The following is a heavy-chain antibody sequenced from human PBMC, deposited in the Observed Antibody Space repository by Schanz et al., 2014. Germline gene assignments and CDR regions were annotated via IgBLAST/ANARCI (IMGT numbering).Heavy chain of an antibody. D-gene: IGHD6-13*01. CDR2: ISASGGTT. V-gene: IGHV3-23*01. J-gene: IGHJ4*02. CDR3: AKSQGSSFDS. CDR1: GITFSSHS. Sequence: DVQLLESGGGLVQPGGSLRLSCAASGITFSSHSFNWVRQAPGKGLEWVSAISASGGTTYYADSVKGRFTISSDNSKSTLYLQMSSLRAEDTAVYYCAKSQGSSFDSWGQGTLVTVSS.